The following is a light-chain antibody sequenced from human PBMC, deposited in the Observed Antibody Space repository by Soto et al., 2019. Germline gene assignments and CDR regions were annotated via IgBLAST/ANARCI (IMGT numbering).Light chain of an antibody. Sequence: DIQMTQSPSSLSASVGDRVTITCRASQSISSYLNWYQQKPGKAPKLLIYAASSLQSGVPSRFSGSGSGTDFTLTIISLQPEDFATYYCQQSYSTPLTFGGGTKVDIK. V-gene: IGKV1-39*01. CDR1: QSISSY. J-gene: IGKJ4*01. CDR3: QQSYSTPLT. CDR2: AAS.